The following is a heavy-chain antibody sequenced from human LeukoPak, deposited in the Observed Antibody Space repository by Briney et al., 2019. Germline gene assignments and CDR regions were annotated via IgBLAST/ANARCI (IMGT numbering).Heavy chain of an antibody. CDR2: LSARGDST. V-gene: IGHV3-23*01. J-gene: IGHJ4*02. Sequence: GGSLRLSCAASGCTLSSYGMSWVRQAPAKGLEWVSTLSARGDSTYYVDSVKGRFTISRDNSKNTLYLQMDSLRAEDTAVYFCAKRDCSDNNCYFVNWGQGALVTVSS. CDR3: AKRDCSDNNCYFVN. CDR1: GCTLSSYG. D-gene: IGHD1-20*01.